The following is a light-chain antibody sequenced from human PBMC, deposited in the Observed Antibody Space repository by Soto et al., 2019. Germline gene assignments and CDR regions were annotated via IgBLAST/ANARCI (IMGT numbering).Light chain of an antibody. CDR1: NSDVGAYNY. CDR3: SSYTTRSTLV. J-gene: IGLJ2*01. V-gene: IGLV2-14*01. Sequence: QSALTQPASVSGSPGQSIAISCTGTNSDVGAYNYVAWYQQYPGKAPKLMIFDVNNRPSGVSSRFSGSKSGNTASLTISGLQAEDEADYYCSSYTTRSTLVFGGGTKLTVL. CDR2: DVN.